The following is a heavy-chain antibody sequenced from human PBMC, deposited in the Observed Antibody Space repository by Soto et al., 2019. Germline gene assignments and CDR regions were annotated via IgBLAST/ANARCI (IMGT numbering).Heavy chain of an antibody. D-gene: IGHD1-1*01. Sequence: QVQLQESGPGLVKPSETLSLTCTVSGGSISSYYWSWIRQPPGKGLEWIGYIYYSGSTNSNPSLKSRVTISVDTSKHRFSLKLSSVTAADTAVYYCAGEGTWSGYYYYGMDVWGQGTTVTVSS. CDR2: IYYSGST. CDR1: GGSISSYY. CDR3: AGEGTWSGYYYYGMDV. V-gene: IGHV4-59*08. J-gene: IGHJ6*02.